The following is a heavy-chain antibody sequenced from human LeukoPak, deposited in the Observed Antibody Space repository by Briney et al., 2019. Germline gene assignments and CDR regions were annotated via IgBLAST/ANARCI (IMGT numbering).Heavy chain of an antibody. Sequence: GASVKVSCKASGYTFTGYYMHWVRQAPGQGLEWMGWINPNSGGTNYAQKFQGRVTMTRDTSISTAYMELSSLRSEDTAVYYCARDLYPGAYSKYYYYMDVWGKGTTVTVSS. D-gene: IGHD4-11*01. CDR1: GYTFTGYY. CDR3: ARDLYPGAYSKYYYYMDV. CDR2: INPNSGGT. V-gene: IGHV1-2*02. J-gene: IGHJ6*03.